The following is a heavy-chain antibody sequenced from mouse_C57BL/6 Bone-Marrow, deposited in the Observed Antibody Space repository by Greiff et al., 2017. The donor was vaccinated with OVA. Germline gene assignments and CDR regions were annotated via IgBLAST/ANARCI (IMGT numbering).Heavy chain of an antibody. D-gene: IGHD6-1*01. V-gene: IGHV5-16*01. CDR3: ARASGDGYFDV. CDR1: GFTFTNYY. Sequence: EVQRVQPEAGLVQPGTSMKLSCTASGFTFTNYYMAWVRQVPEQGLEWVGNINPDSSSTYYLDSLKSSSIITRDNSYNTPYLQMSSLKSEDADTEYCARASGDGYFDVWGTGTTVTVSS. CDR2: INPDSSST. J-gene: IGHJ1*03.